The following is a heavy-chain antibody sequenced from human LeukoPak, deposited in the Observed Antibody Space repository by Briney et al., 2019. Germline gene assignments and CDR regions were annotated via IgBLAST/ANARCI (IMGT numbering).Heavy chain of an antibody. Sequence: PGGSLRLSCAASGFTFSGSAMHWVRQASGKGLEWVGRIRSKANSYATAYAASVKGRFTISRDDSKNTAYLQMNSLRAEDTAVYYCAKVPVTDYRGQGTLVTVSS. J-gene: IGHJ4*02. CDR1: GFTFSGSA. CDR3: AKVPVTDY. D-gene: IGHD2-2*01. CDR2: IRSKANSYAT. V-gene: IGHV3-73*01.